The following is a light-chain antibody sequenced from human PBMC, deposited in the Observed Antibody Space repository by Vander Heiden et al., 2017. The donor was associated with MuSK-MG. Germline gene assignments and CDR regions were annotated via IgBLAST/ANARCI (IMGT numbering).Light chain of an antibody. CDR2: DTN. CDR3: ATWDTSLRIVL. V-gene: IGLV1-51*01. J-gene: IGLJ3*02. Sequence: QSVLTPPPSVSAAPGPRVTISCSGHRANLGDNFVSWYQRAPVTAPKILIFDTNRRPSGIPDRFSGSKSATSATLVITGLQTGDEAEYFCATWDTSLRIVLFGGGTKVTVL. CDR1: RANLGDNF.